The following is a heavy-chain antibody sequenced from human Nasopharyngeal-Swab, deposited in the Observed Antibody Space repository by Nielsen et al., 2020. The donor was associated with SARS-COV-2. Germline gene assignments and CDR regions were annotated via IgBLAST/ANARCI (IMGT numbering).Heavy chain of an antibody. J-gene: IGHJ4*02. CDR1: GGSISSSSNY. CDR2: IYYSGSRGST. CDR3: ARHVGITMIVVVIAEIDY. V-gene: IGHV4-39*01. Sequence: SETLSLTCTVSGGSISSSSNYWGWIRQTPGKGLEWIGSIYYSGSRGSTHYNPSLKSRVTISVDTSKNQFSLKLSSVTAADTTVYYCARHVGITMIVVVIAEIDYWGQGTLVTVSS. D-gene: IGHD3-22*01.